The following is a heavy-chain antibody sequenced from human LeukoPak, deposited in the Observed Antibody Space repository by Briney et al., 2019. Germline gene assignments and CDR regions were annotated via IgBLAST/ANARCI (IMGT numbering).Heavy chain of an antibody. Sequence: SVKVSCKASGGTFSSYAISWVRQAPGQGLEWMGRIIPIFGIANYAQKFQGRVTITADKSTSTAYMELSSLRSEDTAVYYCARDSGSIYDSSGYLHYYGMDVWGQGTTVTVSS. CDR3: ARDSGSIYDSSGYLHYYGMDV. V-gene: IGHV1-69*04. D-gene: IGHD3-22*01. CDR1: GGTFSSYA. J-gene: IGHJ6*02. CDR2: IIPIFGIA.